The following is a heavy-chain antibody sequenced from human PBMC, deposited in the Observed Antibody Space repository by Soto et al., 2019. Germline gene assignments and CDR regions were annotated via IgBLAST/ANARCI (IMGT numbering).Heavy chain of an antibody. CDR1: GFTFSSHA. J-gene: IGHJ4*02. CDR3: AREPGIAAH. V-gene: IGHV3-30-3*01. CDR2: ISYDGSNK. D-gene: IGHD6-6*01. Sequence: QVQLVESGGGVVQPGRSLRLSCAASGFTFSSHAMYWVRRAPGKGLEWVAVISYDGSNKYYADSVKGRFTISRDNSKNTLYLQMNSLRAEDTAVYYCAREPGIAAHWGQGTLVTVSS.